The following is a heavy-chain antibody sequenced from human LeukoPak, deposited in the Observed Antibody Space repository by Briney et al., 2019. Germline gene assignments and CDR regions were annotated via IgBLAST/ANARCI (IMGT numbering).Heavy chain of an antibody. CDR1: GGSISSYY. D-gene: IGHD6-13*01. CDR3: ARWSSSWTAFDI. V-gene: IGHV4-59*01. CDR2: IYYSGST. J-gene: IGHJ3*02. Sequence: PSETLSLTCTVSGGSISSYYWSWIRQPPGKGLEWIGYIYYSGSTNYNPSLKSRVTISVDTSKNQFSLKLSSETAADTAVYYCARWSSSWTAFDIWGQGTMVTVSS.